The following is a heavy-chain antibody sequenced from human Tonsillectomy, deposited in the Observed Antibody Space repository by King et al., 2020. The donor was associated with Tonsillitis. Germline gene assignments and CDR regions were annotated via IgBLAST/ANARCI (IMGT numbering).Heavy chain of an antibody. CDR2: IIPIFGTS. CDR3: VGGPPGGDLLQAYFDF. CDR1: GGSFSRHV. J-gene: IGHJ4*02. V-gene: IGHV1-69*01. D-gene: IGHD1-26*01. Sequence: VQLVQSGAEVKKPGSSVRVSCKASGGSFSRHVISWVRQAPGQGLEWMGGIIPIFGTSNSAQRFQGRVTITADQSTSTVYMGLRSLTSDDTAVYYCVGGPPGGDLLQAYFDFWGQGTLVTV.